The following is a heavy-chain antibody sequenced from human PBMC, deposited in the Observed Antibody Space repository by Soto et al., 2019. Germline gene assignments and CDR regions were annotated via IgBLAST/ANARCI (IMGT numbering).Heavy chain of an antibody. CDR1: GGSLTTYF. J-gene: IGHJ3*02. Sequence: QVQLQESGPGLVKPSETLSLTCNASGGSLTTYFWSWIRQPPGKGLECIGYIFYSGTTNYNPSLKSRVTMSIDTSRNRFALKLTSLTAADSAVYYCARGRGGTYDAFDIWGQGTMVTVSS. D-gene: IGHD1-26*01. CDR2: IFYSGTT. V-gene: IGHV4-59*01. CDR3: ARGRGGTYDAFDI.